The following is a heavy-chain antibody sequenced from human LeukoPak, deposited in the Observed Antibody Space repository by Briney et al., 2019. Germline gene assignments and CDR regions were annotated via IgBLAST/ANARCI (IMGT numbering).Heavy chain of an antibody. CDR3: ARVAAAGSPYFDH. CDR1: GGSVSSSSYF. Sequence: PSETLSLTCTVSGGSVSSSSYFWGCIRQSPGKGLECIGSIHYSGSTYFNPSLKSRVSISVDTSKNQFSLQVSTVTAADTAVYYCARVAAAGSPYFDHWGQGTLVTVSS. CDR2: IHYSGST. V-gene: IGHV4-39*01. D-gene: IGHD6-13*01. J-gene: IGHJ4*02.